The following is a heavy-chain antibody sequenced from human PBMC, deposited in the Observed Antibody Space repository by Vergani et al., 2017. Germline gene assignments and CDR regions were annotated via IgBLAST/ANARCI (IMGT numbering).Heavy chain of an antibody. CDR3: AKRRGYCSTTGCSGYYIDY. Sequence: EVQLVESGGGLVKSGGSLRLSCVASGFTFTDAWMSWVRQAPGKGLEWIDTTEYAPSVKGRFIISRDDSRNTLYLDVISLETEDTAVYYCAKRRGYCSTTGCSGYYIDYWGQGTLVTVSS. D-gene: IGHD2-2*01. CDR1: GFTFTDAW. V-gene: IGHV3-15*05. J-gene: IGHJ4*02. CDR2: TT.